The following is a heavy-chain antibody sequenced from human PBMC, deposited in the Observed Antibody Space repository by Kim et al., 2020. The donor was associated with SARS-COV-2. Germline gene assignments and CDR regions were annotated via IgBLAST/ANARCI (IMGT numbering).Heavy chain of an antibody. V-gene: IGHV4-39*01. CDR2: IYYSGST. CDR3: ARQRPPFHDYVWGGYRYPFDY. Sequence: SETLSLTCTVSGCSISSSSYYWGRIRQPPGKGLEWIGSIYYSGSTYYNPSLKSRVTISVDTSKNQFSLKLSSVTAAHTAEYYCARQRPPFHDYVWGGYRYPFDYWGQGTPVTVSS. J-gene: IGHJ4*02. CDR1: GCSISSSSYY. D-gene: IGHD3-16*02.